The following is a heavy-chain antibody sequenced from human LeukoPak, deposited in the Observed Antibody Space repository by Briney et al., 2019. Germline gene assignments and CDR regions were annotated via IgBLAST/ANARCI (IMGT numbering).Heavy chain of an antibody. CDR2: IYYSGST. J-gene: IGHJ3*02. Sequence: SETLSLTCTVSGGSISSYYWSWIRQPPGKGLEWIGYIYYSGSTNCNPSLKSRVTISVDTSKNQFSLKLSSVTAADTAVYYCARHRGPDAFDIWGQGTMVTVSS. V-gene: IGHV4-59*08. CDR3: ARHRGPDAFDI. CDR1: GGSISSYY.